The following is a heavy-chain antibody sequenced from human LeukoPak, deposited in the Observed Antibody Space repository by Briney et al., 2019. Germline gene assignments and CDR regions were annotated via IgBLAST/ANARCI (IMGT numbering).Heavy chain of an antibody. CDR1: GFTFGDYA. Sequence: QPGGSLRLSCTASGFTFGDYAMSWVRQAPGKGLEWVGFIRSKAYGGTTEYAESVNGRFTISRDDSKSIAYLQMNSLKTEDTAVYYCTRDPKLGARTYYYYMDVWGKGTTVTISS. V-gene: IGHV3-49*04. D-gene: IGHD1-1*01. CDR3: TRDPKLGARTYYYYMDV. CDR2: IRSKAYGGTT. J-gene: IGHJ6*03.